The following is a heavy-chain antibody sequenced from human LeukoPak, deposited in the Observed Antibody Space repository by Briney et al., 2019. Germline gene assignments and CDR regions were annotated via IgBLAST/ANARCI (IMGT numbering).Heavy chain of an antibody. Sequence: GASVKVSCKASGYTFTSYGISWVRQAPGQGLEWMGWISAYNGNTNYAQKLQGRVTMTTDTSTSTAYMELRSLRSDDTAVYYCARIPHRPASYSSSWYLYYYGMDVWGQGTTVTVSS. CDR2: ISAYNGNT. D-gene: IGHD6-13*01. J-gene: IGHJ6*02. V-gene: IGHV1-18*01. CDR1: GYTFTSYG. CDR3: ARIPHRPASYSSSWYLYYYGMDV.